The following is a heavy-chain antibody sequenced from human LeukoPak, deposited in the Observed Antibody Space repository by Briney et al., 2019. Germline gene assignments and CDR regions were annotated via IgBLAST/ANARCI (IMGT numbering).Heavy chain of an antibody. CDR2: ISGSGGST. CDR1: GFTFSSYA. Sequence: GGSLRLSCAASGFTFSSYAMSWVRQAPGKGLEWVSAISGSGGSTYYADSVKGRFTISRDNSKNTLYLQMNGLRAEDTAVYYCAKGPLGWNYFDYWGQGTLVTVSS. V-gene: IGHV3-23*01. D-gene: IGHD6-19*01. J-gene: IGHJ4*02. CDR3: AKGPLGWNYFDY.